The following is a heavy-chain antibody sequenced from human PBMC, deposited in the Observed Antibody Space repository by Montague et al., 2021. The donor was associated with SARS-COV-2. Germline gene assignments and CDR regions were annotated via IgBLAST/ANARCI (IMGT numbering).Heavy chain of an antibody. CDR2: IFYTGST. Sequence: SETLSLTCSVSGGSTSNYYWTWIRRSPGKGLQWIGYIFYTGSTKFNPSLKGRVSMSLDTSKNHFSLRLSAVTAADTARYYCARAQNICFIANCVNYFDLWGLGALVTVSS. CDR3: ARAQNICFIANCVNYFDL. V-gene: IGHV4-59*01. CDR1: GGSTSNYY. D-gene: IGHD2-15*01. J-gene: IGHJ4*02.